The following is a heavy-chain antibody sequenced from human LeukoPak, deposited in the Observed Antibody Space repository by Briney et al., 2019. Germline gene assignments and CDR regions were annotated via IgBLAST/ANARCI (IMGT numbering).Heavy chain of an antibody. CDR2: IKSKTDGGTT. V-gene: IGHV3-15*01. CDR3: TTVGYSYGYS. J-gene: IGHJ4*02. CDR1: GFIFSHAR. D-gene: IGHD5-18*01. Sequence: GGSLRLSCAASGFIFSHARMSWLRQAPGKGLEWVGRIKSKTDGGTTDYAAPVKGKFTISRDDSRNTLYLQMNSLKTEDTAVYYCTTVGYSYGYSWGQGTLVTVSS.